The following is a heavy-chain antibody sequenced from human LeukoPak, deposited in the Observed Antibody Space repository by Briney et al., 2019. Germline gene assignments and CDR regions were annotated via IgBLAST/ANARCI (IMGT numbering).Heavy chain of an antibody. Sequence: AEPLSLTCSVSGACIRSCYGKWIRQTGGGRVEGIGRFCSNRSPGYNPSVQSHVTISVDTSNSPSSLKMTAVTVADTALHYGVRESVFSSRYYFDYWGHGILVTVSS. CDR1: GACIRSCY. D-gene: IGHD6-13*01. V-gene: IGHV4-4*07. CDR3: VRESVFSSRYYFDY. CDR2: FCSNRSP. J-gene: IGHJ4*01.